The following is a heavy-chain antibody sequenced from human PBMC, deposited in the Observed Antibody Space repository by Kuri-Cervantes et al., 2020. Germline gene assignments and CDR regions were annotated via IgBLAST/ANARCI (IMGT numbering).Heavy chain of an antibody. D-gene: IGHD2-2*01. CDR3: ARDGCSSTSCYYFSAFDI. Sequence: GSLRLSCAVYGGSFSGYYWSWIRQPPGKGLEWIGEINHSGSTNYNPSLKSRVTISIDTSKNQFSLKLSSVTAADTAVYYCARDGCSSTSCYYFSAFDIWGQGTMVTVSS. J-gene: IGHJ3*02. CDR1: GGSFSGYY. CDR2: INHSGST. V-gene: IGHV4-34*01.